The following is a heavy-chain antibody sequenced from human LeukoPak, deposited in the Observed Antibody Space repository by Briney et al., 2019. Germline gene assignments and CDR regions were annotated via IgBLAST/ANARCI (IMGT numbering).Heavy chain of an antibody. CDR1: GFTFSSYW. Sequence: PGGSLRLSCAASGFTFSSYWMHWVRQAPGKGLVWVSRINSDGSSTSYADSVKGRFTISRDNAKNTLYLQMNSLRAEDTAVYYCASIPGYSSSFDAWGQGTLVTVSS. D-gene: IGHD6-13*01. CDR2: INSDGSST. CDR3: ASIPGYSSSFDA. V-gene: IGHV3-74*01. J-gene: IGHJ4*02.